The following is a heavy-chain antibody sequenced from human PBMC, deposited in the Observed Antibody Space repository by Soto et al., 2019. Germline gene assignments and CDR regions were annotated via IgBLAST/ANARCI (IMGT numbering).Heavy chain of an antibody. J-gene: IGHJ4*02. V-gene: IGHV3-15*01. CDR3: ATDLPWTYGALAY. CDR1: GFTFSDAW. CDR2: IKSKTNGETI. D-gene: IGHD1-7*01. Sequence: EVQLVESGGDLVPPGGSLRLSCAASGFTFSDAWMTWVRQAPGKGLEWVGRIKSKTNGETIDYAAPVKDRFTISRDESKNTLFLQMNSLKTEDTAVYYCATDLPWTYGALAYWGQGTLVTVSS.